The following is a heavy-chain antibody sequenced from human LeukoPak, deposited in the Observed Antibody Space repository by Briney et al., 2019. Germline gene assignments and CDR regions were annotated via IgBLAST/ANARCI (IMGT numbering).Heavy chain of an antibody. CDR2: ISSSSNTI. V-gene: IGHV3-48*02. CDR1: GFTFSTSN. Sequence: PGGSLRLSCAASGFTFSTSNMNWVRQAPGKGLEWVSYISSSSNTIYYADSVKGRFTISRDNAKNSLYLQMNSLRDEDTAVYYCARVLAGTRASWGQGTLVTVSS. J-gene: IGHJ5*02. D-gene: IGHD6-19*01. CDR3: ARVLAGTRAS.